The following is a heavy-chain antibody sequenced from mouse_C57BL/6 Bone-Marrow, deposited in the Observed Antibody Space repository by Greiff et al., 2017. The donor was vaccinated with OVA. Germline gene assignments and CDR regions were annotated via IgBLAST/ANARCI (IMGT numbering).Heavy chain of an antibody. V-gene: IGHV5-16*01. CDR2: INYDGSST. CDR1: GFTFSDYY. D-gene: IGHD2-5*01. Sequence: EVHLVESEGGLVQPGSSMKLSCTASGFTFSDYYMAWVRQVPEKGLEWVANINYDGSSTYYLDSLKSRFIISRDNAKNILYLQMSSLKSEDTATYYCARDGRGYSNCDAMDYWGQGTSVTVSS. J-gene: IGHJ4*01. CDR3: ARDGRGYSNCDAMDY.